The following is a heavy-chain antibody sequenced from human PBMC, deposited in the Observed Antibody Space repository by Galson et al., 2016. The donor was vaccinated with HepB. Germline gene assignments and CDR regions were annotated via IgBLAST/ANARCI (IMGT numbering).Heavy chain of an antibody. Sequence: KVSCKASGYTFKSFGISWVRQAPGQGLEWLGWISAHNGNTNYAQTLQGRVTMTTDAFTTTAYMELRSLRSDDTAVYYCAREGWYLDYWGQGTLVTVSS. D-gene: IGHD2-15*01. CDR3: AREGWYLDY. CDR1: GYTFKSFG. CDR2: ISAHNGNT. J-gene: IGHJ4*02. V-gene: IGHV1-18*01.